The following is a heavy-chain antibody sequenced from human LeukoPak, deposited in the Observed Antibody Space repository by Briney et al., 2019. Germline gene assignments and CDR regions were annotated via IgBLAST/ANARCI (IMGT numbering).Heavy chain of an antibody. D-gene: IGHD6-13*01. CDR2: ISYDGSNK. J-gene: IGHJ6*02. V-gene: IGHV3-30-3*01. Sequence: GGSLRLSCAASGFTFSSYAMHWVRQAPGKGLEWVAVISYDGSNKYYADSVKGRFTISRDNSKNTLYLQMNSLRAEDTAVYYCAKVPPAAAGTKNYYYGMDVWGQGTTVTVSS. CDR3: AKVPPAAAGTKNYYYGMDV. CDR1: GFTFSSYA.